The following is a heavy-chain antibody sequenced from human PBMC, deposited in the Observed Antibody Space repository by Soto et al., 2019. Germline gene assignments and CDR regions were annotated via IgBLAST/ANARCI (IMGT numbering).Heavy chain of an antibody. CDR3: ARSVFP. V-gene: IGHV4-30-4*01. CDR2: IYYSGST. J-gene: IGHJ5*02. Sequence: SETLSLTCTVSGDSISTPHYYWSWIRQPPGMGLEWIGYIYYSGSTYYNPSLKSRVTISEDTSNNQFSLKLSSVTAADTTVYYCARSVFPWGQGTLVTVSS. CDR1: GDSISTPHYY.